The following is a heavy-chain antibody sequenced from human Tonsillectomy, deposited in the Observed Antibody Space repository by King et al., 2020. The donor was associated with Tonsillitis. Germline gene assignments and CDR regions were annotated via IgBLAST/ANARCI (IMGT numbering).Heavy chain of an antibody. CDR1: GYRFSTYW. Sequence: VQLVESGAEVKKPGESLKISCKGSGYRFSTYWIGWVRQMPGRGLEWMGIIYPRDSDNRYSPSFQGQVTISADTSISTAYLQWDNLKASDTAMYYCARHHPPYSGSPHNAFDIWGQGTMVTVSS. CDR3: ARHHPPYSGSPHNAFDI. J-gene: IGHJ3*02. D-gene: IGHD1-26*01. CDR2: IYPRDSDN. V-gene: IGHV5-51*01.